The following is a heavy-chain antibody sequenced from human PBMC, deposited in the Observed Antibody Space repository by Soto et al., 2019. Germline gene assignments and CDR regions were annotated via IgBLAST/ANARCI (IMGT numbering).Heavy chain of an antibody. Sequence: SVKVSCKASGGTFSSYAISWVRQAPGQGLEWMGGIIPIFGTANYAQKFQGRVTITADESTSTAYMELSSLRSEDTAVYYCARDTSNSYGYPYYYGMDVWGQGTTVTVSS. V-gene: IGHV1-69*13. CDR2: IIPIFGTA. D-gene: IGHD5-18*01. J-gene: IGHJ6*02. CDR1: GGTFSSYA. CDR3: ARDTSNSYGYPYYYGMDV.